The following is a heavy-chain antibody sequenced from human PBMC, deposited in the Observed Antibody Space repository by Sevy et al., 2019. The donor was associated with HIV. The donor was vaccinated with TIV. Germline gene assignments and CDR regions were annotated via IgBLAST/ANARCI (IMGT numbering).Heavy chain of an antibody. V-gene: IGHV3-23*01. Sequence: GGSLRLSCAASGFTFSSYGMHWVRQAPGKGLEWVSAIDGKGRSTHYADSVKGRFTISRDNSKNTLYLQMNSLRAEDTAVYYCAKTVNSGGGVVPAANYYYYGMDVWGQGTTVTVSS. CDR2: IDGKGRST. CDR1: GFTFSSYG. J-gene: IGHJ6*02. D-gene: IGHD2-2*01. CDR3: AKTVNSGGGVVPAANYYYYGMDV.